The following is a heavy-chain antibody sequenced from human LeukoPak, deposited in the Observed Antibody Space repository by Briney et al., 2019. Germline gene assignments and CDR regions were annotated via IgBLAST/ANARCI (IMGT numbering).Heavy chain of an antibody. D-gene: IGHD6-13*01. CDR2: ISGSGGST. CDR3: AKGNSKAAAGRGVSFDY. J-gene: IGHJ4*02. CDR1: GFTFSSYA. Sequence: EGSLRLSCAASGFTFSSYAMSWVRQAPGKGLEWVSAISGSGGSTYYADSVKGRFTISRDNSKNTLYLQMNSLRAEDTAVYYCAKGNSKAAAGRGVSFDYWGQGTLVTVSS. V-gene: IGHV3-23*01.